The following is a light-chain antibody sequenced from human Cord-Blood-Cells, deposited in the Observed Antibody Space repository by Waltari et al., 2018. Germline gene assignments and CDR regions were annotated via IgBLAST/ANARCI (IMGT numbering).Light chain of an antibody. V-gene: IGKV4-1*01. CDR3: QQYYSTRT. J-gene: IGKJ1*01. CDR1: QSVLYSSNNKNY. CDR2: WAS. Sequence: DIVMTQSPDSLAVSLGARATTNCKSSQSVLYSSNNKNYLAWYQQKPGQPPKLLIYWASTRESGVPDRFSGSGSGTDFTLTISSLQAEDVAVYYCQQYYSTRTFGQGTKVEIK.